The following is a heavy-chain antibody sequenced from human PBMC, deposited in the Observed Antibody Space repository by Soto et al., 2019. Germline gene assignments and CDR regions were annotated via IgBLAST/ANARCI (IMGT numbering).Heavy chain of an antibody. Sequence: PGGSLRLSCAASGFTFSSYAMSWVRQAPGKWLEWVSAISGSGGSTYYADSVKGRFTISRDNSKNTLYLQMNSLRAEDTAVYYCARDQGYCSSTSCYKGSYYYGMDVWGQGTTVTVSS. CDR3: ARDQGYCSSTSCYKGSYYYGMDV. CDR2: ISGSGGST. V-gene: IGHV3-23*01. CDR1: GFTFSSYA. J-gene: IGHJ6*02. D-gene: IGHD2-2*02.